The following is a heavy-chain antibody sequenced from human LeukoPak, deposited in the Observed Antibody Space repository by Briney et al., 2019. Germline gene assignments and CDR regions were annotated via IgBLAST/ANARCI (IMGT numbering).Heavy chain of an antibody. D-gene: IGHD5-18*01. V-gene: IGHV3-7*01. J-gene: IGHJ4*02. CDR3: ARDYNLGYSYGYESDY. CDR2: IKQDGNEK. CDR1: GFTSSSYW. Sequence: GGSLRLSCAASGFTSSSYWMTWVRQAPGKGLEWVANIKQDGNEKYYVDSVKGRFTISRDNAKNSLYLQMNSLRAEDTAVYYCARDYNLGYSYGYESDYWGQGTLVTVSS.